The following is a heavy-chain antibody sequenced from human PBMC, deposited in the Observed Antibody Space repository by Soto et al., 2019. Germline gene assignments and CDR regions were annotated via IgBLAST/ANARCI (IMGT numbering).Heavy chain of an antibody. J-gene: IGHJ4*02. CDR2: IIPIFGTA. CDR3: ARDKSERPFDY. CDR1: GGTFSSYA. D-gene: IGHD1-26*01. Sequence: RASVKVSCKASGGTFSSYAISWVRQAPGQGLEWMGGIIPIFGTANYAQKFQGRVTITADESTSTAYMELSSLRSEDTAVYYCARDKSERPFDYWGQGTLVTVPQ. V-gene: IGHV1-69*13.